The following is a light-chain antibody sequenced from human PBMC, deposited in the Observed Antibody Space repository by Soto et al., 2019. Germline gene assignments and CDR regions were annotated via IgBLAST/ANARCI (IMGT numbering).Light chain of an antibody. J-gene: IGLJ2*01. CDR1: SSDVGGYNY. Sequence: QSALTQPASVSGSPGQSITISCTGTSSDVGGYNYVSWYQQHPGKAPKLMIYDVSNRPSGVSNRVSGSQSGHTASLTISGLQAEDEADYYCSSYTSSSTLGGVFGGGTKVTVL. CDR3: SSYTSSSTLGGV. V-gene: IGLV2-14*01. CDR2: DVS.